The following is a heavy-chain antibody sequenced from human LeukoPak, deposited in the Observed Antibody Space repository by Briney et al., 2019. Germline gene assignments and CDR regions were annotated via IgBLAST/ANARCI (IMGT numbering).Heavy chain of an antibody. D-gene: IGHD3-22*01. V-gene: IGHV7-4-1*01. CDR2: INTNTGNP. J-gene: IGHJ4*02. CDR1: GYTFTSYA. Sequence: ASVKVSCKASGYTFTSYAMNWVRQAPGQGLEWMGWINTNTGNPTYAQGFTGRFVFSLDTSVSTAYLQIGSLKAEDTAVYYCARDQDVYYDSNPYYFDYWGQGTLVTVSS. CDR3: ARDQDVYYDSNPYYFDY.